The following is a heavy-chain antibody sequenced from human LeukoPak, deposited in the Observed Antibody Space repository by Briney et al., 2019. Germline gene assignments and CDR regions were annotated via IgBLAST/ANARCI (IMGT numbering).Heavy chain of an antibody. CDR2: ISGSGGST. CDR3: AKDINLGVVMGAFDI. Sequence: GGSLRLSCAASGFTFSSYAMSWVRQAPGKGLEWVSAISGSGGSTYYADSVKGRFTISRGNSKNTLYLQMNSLRAEDTAVYYCAKDINLGVVMGAFDIWGQGTMVTVSS. V-gene: IGHV3-23*01. D-gene: IGHD3-3*01. J-gene: IGHJ3*02. CDR1: GFTFSSYA.